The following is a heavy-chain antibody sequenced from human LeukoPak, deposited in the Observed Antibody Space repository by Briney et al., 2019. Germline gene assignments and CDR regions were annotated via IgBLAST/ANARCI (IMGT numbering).Heavy chain of an antibody. J-gene: IGHJ4*02. D-gene: IGHD6-13*01. V-gene: IGHV3-15*01. CDR1: GFTFSNAY. Sequence: GGSLRLSCAASGFTFSNAYMSWVREAPGKGLGWVGHIKSRADGGTTDYAAPVKGRFTISRDDSKNTLYLQMNSLKAEDTAVYYCTRSSYTSSWFFYWGQGSLVTVSS. CDR3: TRSSYTSSWFFY. CDR2: IKSRADGGTT.